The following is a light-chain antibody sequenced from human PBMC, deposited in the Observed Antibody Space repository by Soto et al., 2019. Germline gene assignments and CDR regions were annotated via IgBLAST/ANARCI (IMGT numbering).Light chain of an antibody. CDR1: HSVSSN. CDR2: DTS. Sequence: EIVLTQSPATLSVSPGERVTLSCRASHSVSSNLAWYQQKPGQAPRLLIYDTSTRATGIPASFSGSVSGTEFTLTISSLQSEDFAVYYCQQYNNWPPITFGQGTRLEI. CDR3: QQYNNWPPIT. V-gene: IGKV3-15*01. J-gene: IGKJ5*01.